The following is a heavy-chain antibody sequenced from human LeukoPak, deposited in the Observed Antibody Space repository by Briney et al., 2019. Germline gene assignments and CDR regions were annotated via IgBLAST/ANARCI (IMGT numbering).Heavy chain of an antibody. CDR2: ILPIVATA. V-gene: IGHV1-69*05. CDR3: ARDRDYFEF. Sequence: EASVKVSCKASVGTLSSYAISWVRQAPEQGIEWMGRILPIVATAKYAQKFQGRVTVTTDESTSTAHMELRSLRSEVTVVYYCARDRDYFEFWGQGALVTVSS. J-gene: IGHJ4*02. CDR1: VGTLSSYA.